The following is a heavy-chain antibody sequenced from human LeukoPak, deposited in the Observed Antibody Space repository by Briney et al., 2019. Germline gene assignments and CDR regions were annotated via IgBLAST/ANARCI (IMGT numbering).Heavy chain of an antibody. CDR1: GFTFSSYG. CDR2: IRDDGSNK. V-gene: IGHV3-30*02. Sequence: GGSLRLSCAASGFTFSSYGMHWGRQAPGKGRGNVAFIRDDGSNKYYEDSVKGRFTISRANSKNTLYLQMTSLRAEDTAVYSCAKVRYSSGWFAISAREYSGQGTLVTVSS. D-gene: IGHD6-19*01. CDR3: AKVRYSSGWFAISAREY. J-gene: IGHJ4*02.